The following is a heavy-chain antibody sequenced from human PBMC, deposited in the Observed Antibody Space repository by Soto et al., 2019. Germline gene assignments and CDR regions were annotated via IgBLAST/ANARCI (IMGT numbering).Heavy chain of an antibody. D-gene: IGHD2-21*02. V-gene: IGHV3-49*04. J-gene: IGHJ4*02. Sequence: GGSLRLSCSASGFTFGGYAMSWVRLAPGKGLELVGFIRSKAYYGTTEYAASVRGRFTISRDDSRSIAYLQMTSLKSEDTAVYFCTRAPFVVETAPTKFDYRGQGTPVTVSS. CDR2: IRSKAYYGTT. CDR3: TRAPFVVETAPTKFDY. CDR1: GFTFGGYA.